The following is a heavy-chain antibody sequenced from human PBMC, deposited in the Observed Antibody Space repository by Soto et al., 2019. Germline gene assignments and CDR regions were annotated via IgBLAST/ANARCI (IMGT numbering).Heavy chain of an antibody. J-gene: IGHJ4*02. Sequence: EVQLVESGGGLVQPGGSLRLSCAASGFTVRSNYMSWVRQAPGKGLEWVSVIYSGGSTYYADSVKGRFTISRDNSKNTLYLHMNSLRAEDTDVYYCPRDLGRWNYWGQGTLVTVSS. D-gene: IGHD1-26*01. CDR2: IYSGGST. V-gene: IGHV3-66*01. CDR3: PRDLGRWNY. CDR1: GFTVRSNY.